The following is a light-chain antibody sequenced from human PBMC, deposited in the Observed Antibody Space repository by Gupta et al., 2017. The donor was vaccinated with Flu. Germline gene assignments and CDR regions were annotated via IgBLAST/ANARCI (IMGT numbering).Light chain of an antibody. CDR2: GNS. J-gene: IGLJ2*01. CDR3: QSYDTSLSGSVV. CDR1: SSNIGAGYY. V-gene: IGLV1-40*01. Sequence: QSVLTQPPSVSGAPGQRVTISCTGSSSNIGAGYYVHWYQQLPGTAPKLLIYGNSNRHSGGPDRVSGSKSGTSAAIAITGLQAEEEADYYCQSYDTSLSGSVVFGGGTKLTVL.